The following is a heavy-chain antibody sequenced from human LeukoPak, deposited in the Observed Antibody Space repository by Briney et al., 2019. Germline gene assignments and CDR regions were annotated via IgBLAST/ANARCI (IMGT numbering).Heavy chain of an antibody. CDR3: ARDKSTIFGVDNWFDP. CDR2: ISAYNGNT. CDR1: GYTFTSYG. V-gene: IGHV1-18*01. D-gene: IGHD3-3*01. J-gene: IGHJ5*02. Sequence: GASVKVSCKASGYTFTSYGISWVRQAPGQGLEWMGWISAYNGNTNYAQKLQGRVTMTTDTSTSTAYMELRSLRSDDTAVYYCARDKSTIFGVDNWFDPWGQGTLVTVSS.